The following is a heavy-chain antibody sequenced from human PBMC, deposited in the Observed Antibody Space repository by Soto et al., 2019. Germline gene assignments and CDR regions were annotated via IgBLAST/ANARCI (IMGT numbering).Heavy chain of an antibody. CDR2: TYYRSKWYN. Sequence: PSQTLSLTCAISGDSVSSNSAAWNWIRQSPSRGLEWLGRTYYRSKWYNDYAVSVKSRITINPDTSKNQFSLQLNSVTPEDTAVYYCARGNLGGSSWGYYYYYGMDVWGQGSRVTVSS. CDR3: ARGNLGGSSWGYYYYYGMDV. J-gene: IGHJ6*02. V-gene: IGHV6-1*01. CDR1: GDSVSSNSAA. D-gene: IGHD6-13*01.